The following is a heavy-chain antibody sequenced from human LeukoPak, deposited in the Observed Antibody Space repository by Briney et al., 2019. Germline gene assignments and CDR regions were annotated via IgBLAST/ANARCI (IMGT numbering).Heavy chain of an antibody. V-gene: IGHV4-39*07. CDR3: ARARGYSSRYFDY. J-gene: IGHJ4*02. CDR1: GGSISSSSYY. Sequence: SETLSLTCTVSGGSISSSSYYWGWIRQPPGKGLEWIGSIYYSGSTYYNPSLKSRVTISVDTSKNQFSLKLSFVTAADTAVYYCARARGYSSRYFDYWGQGTLVTVSS. D-gene: IGHD5-12*01. CDR2: IYYSGST.